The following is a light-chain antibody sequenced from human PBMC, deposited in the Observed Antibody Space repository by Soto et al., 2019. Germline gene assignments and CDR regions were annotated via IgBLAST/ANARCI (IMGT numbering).Light chain of an antibody. CDR3: HQCGSSPWT. J-gene: IGKJ1*01. CDR1: QSVSSSY. V-gene: IGKV3-20*01. CDR2: GTS. Sequence: EIVLTQSPGTLSLSPGGRATLSCRASQSVSSSYLAWYQQKPGQAPRLLIYGTSSRATGIPDRFSGSGSGTDFTLTISRLDPEDFAVYYCHQCGSSPWTFGQGTKVDIK.